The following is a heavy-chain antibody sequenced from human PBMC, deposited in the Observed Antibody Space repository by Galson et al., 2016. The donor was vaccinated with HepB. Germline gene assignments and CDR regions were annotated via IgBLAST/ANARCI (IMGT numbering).Heavy chain of an antibody. CDR1: GIIFDDYA. J-gene: IGHJ3*01. Sequence: SLRLSCAASGIIFDDYALHWVRQAPGKGLEWVSGIGWNSDKIGYADSVKGRFTISRDNAKKSVYLQMNSLISEDTALYFCAKDGGPGSISSDPFDFWGRGTMVTVSS. D-gene: IGHD4-23*01. CDR3: AKDGGPGSISSDPFDF. V-gene: IGHV3-9*01. CDR2: IGWNSDKI.